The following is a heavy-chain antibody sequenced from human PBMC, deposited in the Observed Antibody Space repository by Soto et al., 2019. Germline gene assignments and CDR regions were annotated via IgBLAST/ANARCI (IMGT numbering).Heavy chain of an antibody. CDR2: IYQSGST. CDR3: ARELLYYDSDGYSWDDAFDI. D-gene: IGHD3-22*01. Sequence: SETLSLTCTVSGGSLSSSAYSWSWSRQTPGKGLEWIGFIYQSGSTYYNPSLKSRVTLSLDRPKNQISLKLTSVTAADTAVYYCARELLYYDSDGYSWDDAFDIWGQGTMVTVSS. V-gene: IGHV4-30-2*01. J-gene: IGHJ3*02. CDR1: GGSLSSSAYS.